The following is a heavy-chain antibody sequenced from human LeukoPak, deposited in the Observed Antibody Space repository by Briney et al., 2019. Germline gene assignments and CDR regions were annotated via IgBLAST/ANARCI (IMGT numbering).Heavy chain of an antibody. CDR1: GFTFTNYW. Sequence: GGSLRLSCADSGFTFTNYWMSWIRQAPGGGLEWVAHINQDGSQKYYVDSAKGRFTVSRDNARNSLYLQTNNLRADDTAAYYCARDVGGAGGYWGQGTLVTVSS. J-gene: IGHJ4*02. V-gene: IGHV3-7*01. D-gene: IGHD3-10*01. CDR3: ARDVGGAGGY. CDR2: INQDGSQK.